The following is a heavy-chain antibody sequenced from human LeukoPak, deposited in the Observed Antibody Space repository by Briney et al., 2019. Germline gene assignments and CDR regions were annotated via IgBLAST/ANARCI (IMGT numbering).Heavy chain of an antibody. V-gene: IGHV3-48*04. J-gene: IGHJ1*01. CDR2: ISSSSSTI. CDR1: GFTFSSYS. Sequence: PGGSLRLSCAASGFTFSSYSMNWVRQAPGKGLEWVSYISSSSSTIYYADSVKGRFTISRDNAKNSLYLQMNSLRAEDTAVYYCARDLAVATFQHWGQGTLVTVSS. D-gene: IGHD5-12*01. CDR3: ARDLAVATFQH.